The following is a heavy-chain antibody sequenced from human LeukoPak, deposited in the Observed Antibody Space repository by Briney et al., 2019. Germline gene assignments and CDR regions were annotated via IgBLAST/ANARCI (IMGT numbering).Heavy chain of an antibody. CDR3: AADPLGRNWYFDL. CDR2: IVVGSGNT. J-gene: IGHJ2*01. CDR1: GFTFTSSA. Sequence: SVKVSCKASGFTFTSSAMQWVRQARGQRLEWIGWIVVGSGNTNYAQKFQERVTITRDMSTSTAYMELSSLRSEDTAVYYCAADPLGRNWYFDLWGRGTLVTVSS. V-gene: IGHV1-58*02. D-gene: IGHD3-16*01.